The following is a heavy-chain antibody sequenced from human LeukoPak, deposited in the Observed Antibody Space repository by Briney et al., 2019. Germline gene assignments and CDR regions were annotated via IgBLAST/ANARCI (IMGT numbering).Heavy chain of an antibody. CDR3: ASASIVVVTSDAFDI. V-gene: IGHV4-39*01. CDR1: GGSISISSYY. CDR2: IYYSGST. D-gene: IGHD2-21*02. J-gene: IGHJ3*02. Sequence: SETLSLTCTVCGGSISISSYYWGWIRQPPGKGLEWIGSIYYSGSTYYNPSLKSRVTISVDTSKNQFSLKLSSVTAADTAVYYCASASIVVVTSDAFDIWGQGTMVTVSS.